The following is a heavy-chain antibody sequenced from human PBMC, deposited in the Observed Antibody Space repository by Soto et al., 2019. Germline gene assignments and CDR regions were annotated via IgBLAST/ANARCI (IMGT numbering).Heavy chain of an antibody. CDR3: ARDRYNRGSFDY. CDR1: GYTFTDYG. V-gene: IGHV1-18*01. Sequence: QVQLVQSGAEVKKPGASVKVSCKASGYTFTDYGITWVRQAPGQGLRWMGWINSYNGVTNNAHSFQGRVSMTTDTSTSTAYLELSSLRSDDTAVYYCARDRYNRGSFDYWGQGSLVTVSS. CDR2: INSYNGVT. J-gene: IGHJ4*02. D-gene: IGHD1-1*01.